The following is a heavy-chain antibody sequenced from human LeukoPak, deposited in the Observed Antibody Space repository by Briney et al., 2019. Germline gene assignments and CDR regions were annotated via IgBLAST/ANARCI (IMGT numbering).Heavy chain of an antibody. D-gene: IGHD2-15*01. CDR2: IYYSGST. J-gene: IGHJ4*02. V-gene: IGHV4-59*12. CDR1: GGSISSYY. Sequence: PSETLSLTCTVSGGSISSYYWSWIRQPPGKGLEWIGYIYYSGSTNYNPSLKSRVTISVDTSKNQFSLKLSSVTAADTAVYYCARCFGGFDYWGQGTLVTVSS. CDR3: ARCFGGFDY.